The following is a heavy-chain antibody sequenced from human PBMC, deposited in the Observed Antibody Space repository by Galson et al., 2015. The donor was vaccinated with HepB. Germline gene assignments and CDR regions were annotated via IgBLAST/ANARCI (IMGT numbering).Heavy chain of an antibody. CDR1: GLTFEDYA. D-gene: IGHD3-10*01. CDR3: AQDLTYYYGSGSYFVGMNA. CDR2: ISWKSDFT. Sequence: SLRLSCAASGLTFEDYAMHWVRQVPGKGLEWVAGISWKSDFTGYADSVRGRFTISRDNAKYSLYLQMNSLRTEDTALYYCAQDLTYYYGSGSYFVGMNARGQGTTVTVSA. V-gene: IGHV3-9*01. J-gene: IGHJ6*01.